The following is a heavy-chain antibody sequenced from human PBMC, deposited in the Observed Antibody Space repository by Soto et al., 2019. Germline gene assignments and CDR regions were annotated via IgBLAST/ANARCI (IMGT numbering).Heavy chain of an antibody. CDR2: ISSSSSYI. J-gene: IGHJ3*02. D-gene: IGHD2-15*01. Sequence: EVQLVESGGGLVKPGGSLRLSCAASGFTFSSYSMNWVRQAPGKGLEWVSSISSSSSYIYYADSVKGRFTISRDNAKNSLYLQMSSLRAEDTAVYYCAKLETDIVVVVAAIKDAFDIWGQGTMVTVSS. CDR3: AKLETDIVVVVAAIKDAFDI. CDR1: GFTFSSYS. V-gene: IGHV3-21*01.